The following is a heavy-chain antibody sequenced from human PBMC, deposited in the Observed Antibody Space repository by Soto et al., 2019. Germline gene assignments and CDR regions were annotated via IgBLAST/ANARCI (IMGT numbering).Heavy chain of an antibody. D-gene: IGHD2-2*01. CDR3: ARGRRDIVVVPAANFDY. CDR1: GGSFSGYY. J-gene: IGHJ4*02. CDR2: INHSGST. V-gene: IGHV4-34*01. Sequence: QVQLQQWGAGLLKPSETLSLTCAVYGGSFSGYYWSWIRQPPGKGLEWIGEINHSGSTNYNPSLKSRVTISVDTSKHQFALKLSSVTAADTAVYYCARGRRDIVVVPAANFDYWGQGTLVTVSS.